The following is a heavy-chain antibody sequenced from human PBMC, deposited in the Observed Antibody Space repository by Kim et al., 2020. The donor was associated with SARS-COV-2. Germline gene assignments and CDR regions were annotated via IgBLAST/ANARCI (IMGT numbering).Heavy chain of an antibody. Sequence: TDYANSVRGRFTISRDDSRNTVYLQMSSLRGEDTAIYYCTTRLAEHVDNWGQGTPVTVSS. J-gene: IGHJ4*02. CDR3: TTRLAEHVDN. CDR2: T. D-gene: IGHD6-19*01. V-gene: IGHV3-23*01.